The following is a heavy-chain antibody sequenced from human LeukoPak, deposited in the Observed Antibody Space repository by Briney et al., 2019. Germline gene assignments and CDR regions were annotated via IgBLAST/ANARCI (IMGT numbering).Heavy chain of an antibody. CDR3: ARDGIDY. V-gene: IGHV1-2*02. CDR2: TNPNSGGT. CDR1: GGTFSSYA. J-gene: IGHJ4*02. Sequence: ASLKASCKASGGTFSSYAISWVRQAPGQGLEWMGWTNPNSGGTNYAQKFQGRVTMTRDTSISTAFMELSRLRSDDTAVYYCARDGIDYWGQGTLVTVSS.